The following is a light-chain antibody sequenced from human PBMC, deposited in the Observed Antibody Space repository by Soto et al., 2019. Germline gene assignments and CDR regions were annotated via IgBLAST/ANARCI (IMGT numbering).Light chain of an antibody. J-gene: IGKJ2*01. CDR1: QSVSIS. Sequence: DIVMTQSPATLSVSPGERATLSCRASQSVSISLAWYQQKPGQAPRLLIYGASTRATGIPARFSGSGSGTEFTLTISSLQSEDFAVYYCQQYQKWPPYIFGQGTKLEIK. CDR3: QQYQKWPPYI. V-gene: IGKV3-15*01. CDR2: GAS.